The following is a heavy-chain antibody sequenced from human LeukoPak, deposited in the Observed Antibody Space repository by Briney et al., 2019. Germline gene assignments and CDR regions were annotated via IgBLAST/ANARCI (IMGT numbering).Heavy chain of an antibody. J-gene: IGHJ4*02. Sequence: GSLRLSCAASGFTFGNYWMGWVRQAPGKGLEWVANIKQDGSEIYYVDSVKGRFTISRDTAKDSLYLQMNSLRAEDTAVYYCAGDRGHSGYDLYDYWGQGTLVTVSS. V-gene: IGHV3-7*01. CDR2: IKQDGSEI. CDR1: GFTFGNYW. D-gene: IGHD5-12*01. CDR3: AGDRGHSGYDLYDY.